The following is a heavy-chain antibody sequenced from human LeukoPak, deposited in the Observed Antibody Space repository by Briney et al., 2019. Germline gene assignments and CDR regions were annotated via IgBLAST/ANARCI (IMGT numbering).Heavy chain of an antibody. J-gene: IGHJ4*02. D-gene: IGHD3-3*01. CDR1: GGSISSGGYY. Sequence: SGTLSLTCAVSGGSISSGGYYWSWLRQHPGTGLEWIGYIYYSGSTYYNPSLKSRVTISVDTSKNQFSLKLSSVTAADTAVYYCARFLFGVVIIGFDYWGQGTLVTVSS. CDR2: IYYSGST. V-gene: IGHV4-31*11. CDR3: ARFLFGVVIIGFDY.